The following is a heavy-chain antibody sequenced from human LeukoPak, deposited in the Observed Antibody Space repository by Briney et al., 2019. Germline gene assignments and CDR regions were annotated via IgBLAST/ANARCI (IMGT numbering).Heavy chain of an antibody. V-gene: IGHV1-2*02. J-gene: IGHJ4*02. CDR2: IRPNNGDT. CDR3: VRSPIGASAY. D-gene: IGHD3-10*01. CDR1: GYTFTDSY. Sequence: GASVKVSCKPSGYTFTDSYIHWVLQAPGVGLQWMGWIRPNNGDTKYAEDFQDRVTMTRDTSISTAYMELTGLTPDDTAVYYCVRSPIGASAYWGRGTLVTVSS.